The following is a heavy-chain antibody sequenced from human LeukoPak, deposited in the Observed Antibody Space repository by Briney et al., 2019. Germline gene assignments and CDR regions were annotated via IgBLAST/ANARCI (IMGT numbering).Heavy chain of an antibody. CDR2: INAGNGNT. CDR1: GYTFTNYA. V-gene: IGHV1-3*01. D-gene: IGHD3-22*01. CDR3: ARGFPPRRNYDSSGYYSYYFDH. Sequence: ASVKVSCKASGYTFTNYAINWVRQAPGQRLEWMGWINAGNGNTKYSQEFQGRVTITRDTSTNTAYMELRSLRSDDTAVYYCARGFPPRRNYDSSGYYSYYFDHWGQGTLVTVSS. J-gene: IGHJ4*02.